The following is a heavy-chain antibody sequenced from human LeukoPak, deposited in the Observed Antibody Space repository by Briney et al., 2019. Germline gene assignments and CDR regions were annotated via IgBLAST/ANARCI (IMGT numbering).Heavy chain of an antibody. J-gene: IGHJ5*02. CDR3: ARGTPHYYGSGSYYISRFDP. V-gene: IGHV4-34*01. D-gene: IGHD3-10*01. CDR1: GGSFSGYY. Sequence: SETLSLTCAVYGGSFSGYYWSWLRQPPGKGLEWIGEINHSGSTNYNPSLKSRVTISLDTSKNHFSLKLSSVTAADTAVYYCARGTPHYYGSGSYYISRFDPWGQGTLVTVSS. CDR2: INHSGST.